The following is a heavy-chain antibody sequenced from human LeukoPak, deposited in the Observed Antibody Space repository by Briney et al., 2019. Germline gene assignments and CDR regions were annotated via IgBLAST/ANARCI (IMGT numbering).Heavy chain of an antibody. J-gene: IGHJ6*02. CDR3: ARDPYSSTWSYGMDV. CDR1: GFTLGIHW. D-gene: IGHD6-6*01. Sequence: GGSLRLSCSACGFTLGIHWMRCVRQAPGKGLEWVANIKKDGSEEVYVDSVKGRFTISRDNAKNSLFLQMNTLRAEDTAVYYCARDPYSSTWSYGMDVWGQGTTVTVSS. CDR2: IKKDGSEE. V-gene: IGHV3-7*05.